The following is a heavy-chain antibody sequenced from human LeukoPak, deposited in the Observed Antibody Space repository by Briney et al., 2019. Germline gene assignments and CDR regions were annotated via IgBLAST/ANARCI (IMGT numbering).Heavy chain of an antibody. CDR1: GFIVSNNY. CDR2: LHSGGST. J-gene: IGHJ4*02. D-gene: IGHD3-10*01. Sequence: GGSLRLSCAASGFIVSNNYMSWVRQAPGEGLEWVSVLHSGGSTYYADSVKGRFTISRDNSKNTLYLQMNSLRAEDTAVYYCAKALGGYDYWGQGTLVTVSS. CDR3: AKALGGYDY. V-gene: IGHV3-53*05.